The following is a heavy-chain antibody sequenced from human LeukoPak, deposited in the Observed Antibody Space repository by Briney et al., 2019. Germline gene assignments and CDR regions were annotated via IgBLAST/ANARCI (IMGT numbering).Heavy chain of an antibody. CDR1: GYTFTSYD. CDR2: MNPNSGNT. J-gene: IGHJ6*02. V-gene: IGHV1-8*01. CDR3: ARYPHLLRKFDGSDYYYGMDV. D-gene: IGHD3-9*01. Sequence: ASVKVSCKASGYTFTSYDVNWVRQATGQGLEWMGWMNPNSGNTGYEQKFQGRVTMSRNTSISTAYMELSSLRSEDTAVYYCARYPHLLRKFDGSDYYYGMDVWGQGTTVTVSS.